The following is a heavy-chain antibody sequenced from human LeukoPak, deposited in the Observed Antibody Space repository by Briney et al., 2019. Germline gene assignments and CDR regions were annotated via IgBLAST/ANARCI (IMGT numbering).Heavy chain of an antibody. J-gene: IGHJ6*03. Sequence: SETLSLTCTVSGGSISSSSYYWGWIRQPPGKGLEWIGSIYYSGSTYYNPSLKSRVTISVDTSKNQFSLKLSSVTAADTAVYYCARTTMVRGTYYMDVWGKGTTVTVSS. V-gene: IGHV4-39*07. CDR3: ARTTMVRGTYYMDV. CDR2: IYYSGST. D-gene: IGHD3-10*01. CDR1: GGSISSSSYY.